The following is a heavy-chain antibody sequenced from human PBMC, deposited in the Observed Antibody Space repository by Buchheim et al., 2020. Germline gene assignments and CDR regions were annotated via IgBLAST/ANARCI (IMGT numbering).Heavy chain of an antibody. V-gene: IGHV4-34*01. CDR3: ARNAYYYYYYGMDI. CDR1: GGSFSGYY. J-gene: IGHJ6*02. CDR2: INHSGST. Sequence: QVQLQQWGAGLLKPSETLSLTCAVYGGSFSGYYWSWIRQPPGKGLEWIGEINHSGSTNYNLSLKSRVPISVDTSKNQFSLKLSSVTAADTAVYYCARNAYYYYYYGMDIWGQGTT.